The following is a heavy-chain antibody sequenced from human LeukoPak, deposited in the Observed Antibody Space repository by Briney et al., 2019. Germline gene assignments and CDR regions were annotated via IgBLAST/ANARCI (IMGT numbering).Heavy chain of an antibody. V-gene: IGHV4-39*01. J-gene: IGHJ5*02. Sequence: SETLSLTCTVSGGSISSSSTYQWGWIRQPPGKGLEWIGSIYYNGNTYYSPSLKSRVTISVDTSNNQFSLRLTSVTAADTAVYYCARPTSYHGSGTYPWFDPWGQGTLVTVSS. CDR3: ARPTSYHGSGTYPWFDP. D-gene: IGHD3-10*01. CDR1: GGSISSSSTYQ. CDR2: IYYNGNT.